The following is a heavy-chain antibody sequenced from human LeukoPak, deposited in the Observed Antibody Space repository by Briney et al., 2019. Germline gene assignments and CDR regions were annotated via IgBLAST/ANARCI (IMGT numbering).Heavy chain of an antibody. CDR3: ARHQYSSTWYLS. CDR1: GFTFSSYW. Sequence: GGSLRLSCAASGFTFSSYWMHWVRQAPGKGLVWVSRINSDGSITNFADSVKDRFTVSRDNAKNTLYLQMNSLRAEDTAVYYCARHQYSSTWYLSWGQGTLVTVSS. V-gene: IGHV3-74*01. CDR2: INSDGSIT. D-gene: IGHD6-13*01. J-gene: IGHJ4*02.